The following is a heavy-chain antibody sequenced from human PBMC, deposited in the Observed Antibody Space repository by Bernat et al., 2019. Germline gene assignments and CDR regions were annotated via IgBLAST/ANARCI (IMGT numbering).Heavy chain of an antibody. CDR2: IIPILGIA. CDR1: GGTFSSYT. CDR3: ARVGCGGDCYYYYGMDV. Sequence: QVQLVQSGAEVKKPGSSVKVSCKASGGTFSSYTISWVRQAPGQGLEWMGRIIPILGIANYAQKFQDRVTITADKSTSTAYMELSSLRSEDTAVYYCARVGCGGDCYYYYGMDVWGQGTTVTDSS. V-gene: IGHV1-69*02. D-gene: IGHD2-21*02. J-gene: IGHJ6*02.